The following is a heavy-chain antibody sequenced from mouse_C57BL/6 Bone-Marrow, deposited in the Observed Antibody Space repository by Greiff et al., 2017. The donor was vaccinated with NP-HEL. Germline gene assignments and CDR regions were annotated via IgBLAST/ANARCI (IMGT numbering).Heavy chain of an antibody. J-gene: IGHJ1*03. V-gene: IGHV5S21*01. D-gene: IGHD1-1*01. CDR2: ISSGGDDI. CDR1: GFTFSSYA. CDR3: TRRDYYGSSADV. Sequence: EVQVVESGEGLVKPGGSLKLSCAASGFTFSSYAMSWVRQTPEKMLEWVAYISSGGDDIYYADTVKGRFTISRDNARNTLYLQMSSLKSEDTAMYYCTRRDYYGSSADVWGTGTTVTVSS.